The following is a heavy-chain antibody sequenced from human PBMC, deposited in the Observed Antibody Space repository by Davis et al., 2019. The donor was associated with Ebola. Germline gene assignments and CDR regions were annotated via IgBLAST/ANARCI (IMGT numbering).Heavy chain of an antibody. D-gene: IGHD4-17*01. V-gene: IGHV3-21*01. CDR1: GFTFSSYE. J-gene: IGHJ4*02. Sequence: GESLKISCAASGFTFSSYEMNWVRQAPGKGLEWVSSISSSSSYIYYADSVKGRFTISRDNAKNSLYLQMNSLRAEDTAVYYCARDRGPYGDLGMDYWGQGTLVTVSS. CDR2: ISSSSSYI. CDR3: ARDRGPYGDLGMDY.